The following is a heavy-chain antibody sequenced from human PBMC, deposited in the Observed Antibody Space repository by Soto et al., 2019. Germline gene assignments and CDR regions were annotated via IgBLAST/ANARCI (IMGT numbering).Heavy chain of an antibody. CDR1: RYTFTGYY. V-gene: IGHV1-2*02. J-gene: IGHJ4*02. CDR3: ARRKGDYYDSSGYHYYFDY. CDR2: INPNSGGT. Sequence: SVKVSCKASRYTFTGYYVHWVRQAPGQGLEWMGWINPNSGGTKSAQKFQGRVTMTRDTSINTAYMELSRLRSDDTAVYYCARRKGDYYDSSGYHYYFDYWGQGTLVTVSS. D-gene: IGHD3-22*01.